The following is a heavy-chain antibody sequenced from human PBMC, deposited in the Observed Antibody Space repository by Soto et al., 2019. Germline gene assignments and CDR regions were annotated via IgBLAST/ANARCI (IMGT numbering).Heavy chain of an antibody. CDR2: ISYDGSDK. D-gene: IGHD3-16*01. Sequence: QVQLVESGGGVVQPGRSLRLSCAASGFTFSSSGMHWVRQAPGKGLEWVAVISYDGSDKKYVDSVRGRFTISRDDSKNTLYLQMNSLRAEDTAVYYCAKDFGSASLKGDVLDYWGQGTLITVSS. CDR3: AKDFGSASLKGDVLDY. CDR1: GFTFSSSG. V-gene: IGHV3-30*18. J-gene: IGHJ4*02.